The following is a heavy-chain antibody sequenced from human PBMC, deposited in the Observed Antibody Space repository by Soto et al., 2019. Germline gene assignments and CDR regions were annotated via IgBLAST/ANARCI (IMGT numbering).Heavy chain of an antibody. J-gene: IGHJ4*02. Sequence: SETLSLTCAVSGDSISSNNWWNWVRQAPGKGLEWIGEIYHSGSTNYNPSLKSRVTISVDKSKNQFSLKLSSVTAADTALYYCARHHTRLYYFDYWGQGTLVTVYS. CDR3: ARHHTRLYYFDY. CDR2: IYHSGST. CDR1: GDSISSNNW. V-gene: IGHV4-4*02.